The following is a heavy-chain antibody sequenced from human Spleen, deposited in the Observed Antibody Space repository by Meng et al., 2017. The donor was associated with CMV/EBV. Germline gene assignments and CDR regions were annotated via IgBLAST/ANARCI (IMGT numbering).Heavy chain of an antibody. D-gene: IGHD2-8*01. J-gene: IGHJ5*02. CDR2: INTSGGSR. V-gene: IGHV1-46*01. Sequence: YTFTSYHIHWVRQAPGQGLEWMGIINTSGGSRTYAQKFQGRVTMTRDTSISTAYMELSRLRSDDTAVYYCARRYCTNGVCYHWFDPWGQGTLVTVSS. CDR3: ARRYCTNGVCYHWFDP. CDR1: YTFTSYH.